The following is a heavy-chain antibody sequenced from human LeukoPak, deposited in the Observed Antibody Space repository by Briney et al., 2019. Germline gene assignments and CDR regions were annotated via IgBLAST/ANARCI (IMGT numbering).Heavy chain of an antibody. CDR3: AKNALRFLEWLAAWAYYYGMDV. CDR1: GFTFSSYA. V-gene: IGHV3-23*01. D-gene: IGHD3-3*01. Sequence: GGSLRLSCAASGFTFSSYAMSWVRQAPGKGLEWVSAISGSGGSTYYADSVKGRFTISRDNSKNTLYPQMNSLRAEDTAVYYCAKNALRFLEWLAAWAYYYGMDVWGQGTTVTVSS. J-gene: IGHJ6*02. CDR2: ISGSGGST.